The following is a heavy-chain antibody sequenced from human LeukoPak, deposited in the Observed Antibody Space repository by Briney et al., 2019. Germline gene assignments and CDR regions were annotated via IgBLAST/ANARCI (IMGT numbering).Heavy chain of an antibody. V-gene: IGHV4-34*01. D-gene: IGHD3-22*01. CDR1: GGSFSGYY. CDR2: INHSGST. J-gene: IGHJ4*02. Sequence: SGTLSLTCAVYGGSFSGYYWSWIRQPPGKGLEWIGEINHSGSTNYNPSLKSRVTISVDTSKNQFSLKLSSVTAADTAVYYCARRIAYYYDSSGYRNYFDYWGQGTLVTVSS. CDR3: ARRIAYYYDSSGYRNYFDY.